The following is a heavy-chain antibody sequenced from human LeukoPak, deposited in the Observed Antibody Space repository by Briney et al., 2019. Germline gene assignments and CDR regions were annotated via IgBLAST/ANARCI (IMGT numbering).Heavy chain of an antibody. CDR1: GFTFDDYT. CDR2: ISWDGGST. D-gene: IGHD3-16*01. Sequence: GGSLRLSCAASGFTFDDYTMHWVRQAPGKGLEWVSLISWDGGSTYYADSVKGRFTISRDNSKNSLYLQMNSPRTEDTALYYCAKGTLGGNYYMDVWGKGTTVTVSS. CDR3: AKGTLGGNYYMDV. V-gene: IGHV3-43*01. J-gene: IGHJ6*03.